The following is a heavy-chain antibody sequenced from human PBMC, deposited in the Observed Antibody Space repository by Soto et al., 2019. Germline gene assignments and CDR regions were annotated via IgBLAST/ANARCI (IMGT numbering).Heavy chain of an antibody. V-gene: IGHV4-4*07. J-gene: IGHJ5*02. CDR2: IYSSGRT. CDR3: ARDASGSSSFNWFDP. CDR1: GGSISSYY. D-gene: IGHD6-6*01. Sequence: SETLSLTYTVSGGSISSYYWSWIRQPAGKGLEWIGRIYSSGRTRYNYSLESRVTMSVDTSKKQFSLKLSSVTAADTAVYYCARDASGSSSFNWFDPWGQGTLVTVSS.